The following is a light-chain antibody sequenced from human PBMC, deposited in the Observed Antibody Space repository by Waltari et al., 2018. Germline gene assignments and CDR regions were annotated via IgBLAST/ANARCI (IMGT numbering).Light chain of an antibody. CDR3: QQYYTTPLT. CDR2: WAL. CDR1: QSVLYGSNNKNY. V-gene: IGKV4-1*01. Sequence: DIVMTQSPDSLAVSLGARATINCKSSQSVLYGSNNKNYLAWYQQKPGQPPRLLIYWALTREYWVPVRFSGRGAGANFTLTISSLQAEDAAVYYCQQYYTTPLTFGGGTKVAIK. J-gene: IGKJ4*01.